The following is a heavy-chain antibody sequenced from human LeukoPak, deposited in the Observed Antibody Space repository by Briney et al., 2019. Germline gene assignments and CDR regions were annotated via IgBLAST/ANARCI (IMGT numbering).Heavy chain of an antibody. CDR3: ARDDSSGYYYGTDAFDI. CDR1: GGSISSGSYY. D-gene: IGHD3-22*01. CDR2: IYTSGST. V-gene: IGHV4-61*02. J-gene: IGHJ3*02. Sequence: SETLSLTCSVSGGSISSGSYYWSWIRQPAGKGLEWIGRIYTSGSTNYNPSLKSRVTISVDTSKNQFSLKLSSVTAADTAVYYCARDDSSGYYYGTDAFDIWGQGTMVTVSS.